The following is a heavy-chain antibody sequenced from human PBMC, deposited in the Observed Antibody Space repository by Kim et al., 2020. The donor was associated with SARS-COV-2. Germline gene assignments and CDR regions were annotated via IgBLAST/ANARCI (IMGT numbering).Heavy chain of an antibody. CDR3: AKGYSNDY. V-gene: IGHV3-53*01. CDR1: GFNVNTNY. CDR2: IFIGGAT. D-gene: IGHD5-18*01. Sequence: GGSLRLSCAASGFNVNTNYMNWVRQAPGKGLEWVSVIFIGGATYYADSVKGRFTISRDDSNNTLYLQMNNLRPEDTAVYYCAKGYSNDYWGQGTLVTVSS. J-gene: IGHJ4*02.